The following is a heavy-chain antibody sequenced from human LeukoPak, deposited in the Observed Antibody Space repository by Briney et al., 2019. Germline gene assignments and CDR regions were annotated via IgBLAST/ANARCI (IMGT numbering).Heavy chain of an antibody. J-gene: IGHJ4*02. CDR2: ISGSGGST. D-gene: IGHD4-11*01. Sequence: GGSLRFSGAASGFTFSSYAMSWVRQAPGKGLEWVSAISGSGGSTYYADSVKGRFTISRDNSKNTLYLQMNSLRAEDTAVYYCAKSGPTTVTPTYFDYWGQGTLVTVSS. CDR1: GFTFSSYA. V-gene: IGHV3-23*01. CDR3: AKSGPTTVTPTYFDY.